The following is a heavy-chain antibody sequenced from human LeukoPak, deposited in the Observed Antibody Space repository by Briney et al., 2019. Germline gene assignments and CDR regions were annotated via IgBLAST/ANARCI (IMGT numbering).Heavy chain of an antibody. J-gene: IGHJ6*04. Sequence: SETLSLTCAVYGGSFSGYYWSWIRQPPGKGLEWIGEINHSGSTNYNPSLKSRVTISVDTSKNQLSLKLSSVTAADTAVYYCARGRYYYGMDVWGKGTTVTVSS. CDR1: GGSFSGYY. V-gene: IGHV4-34*01. CDR3: ARGRYYYGMDV. CDR2: INHSGST.